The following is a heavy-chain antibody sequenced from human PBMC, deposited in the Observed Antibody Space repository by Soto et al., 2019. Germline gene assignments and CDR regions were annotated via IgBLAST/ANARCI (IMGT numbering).Heavy chain of an antibody. J-gene: IGHJ6*02. Sequence: GAALESSCEGSGYSFSSFWIGWERQIDEKGLGWMGIIYPSDSDTRYSPSFQGQVTISADKSSRTAYLQWSSLKASDSAMYYCARLPQHYYYNGMDVWGQGTKVTVYS. CDR2: IYPSDSDT. CDR1: GYSFSSFW. CDR3: ARLPQHYYYNGMDV. V-gene: IGHV5-51*01.